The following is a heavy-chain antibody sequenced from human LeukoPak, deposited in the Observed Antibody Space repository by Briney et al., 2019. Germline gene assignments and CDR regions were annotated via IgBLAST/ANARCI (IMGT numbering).Heavy chain of an antibody. V-gene: IGHV3-30*04. CDR3: ARGYCSSTSCSSFDY. D-gene: IGHD2-2*01. J-gene: IGHJ4*02. Sequence: GGSLRLSCAASGFTFSSYAMHWVRQAPGEGLEWVAVISYDGSNKYYADSVKGRFTISRDNSKNTLYLQMNSLRAEDTAVYYCARGYCSSTSCSSFDYWGQGTLVTVSS. CDR1: GFTFSSYA. CDR2: ISYDGSNK.